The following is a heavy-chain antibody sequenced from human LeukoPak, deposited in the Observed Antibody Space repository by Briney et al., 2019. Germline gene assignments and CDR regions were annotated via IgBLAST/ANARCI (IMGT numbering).Heavy chain of an antibody. V-gene: IGHV3-23*01. J-gene: IGHJ6*03. CDR2: ITGSGSAT. CDR3: ARDYRYMDV. CDR1: GFTFSSHA. D-gene: IGHD1-26*01. Sequence: GGSLRLSCAASGFTFSSHAVTWVRQAPGKRLEWVASITGSGSATYYADSVKGRFTISRDSSENTLYLQMNSLRVEDTAVYFCARDYRYMDVWGKGTTVTVSS.